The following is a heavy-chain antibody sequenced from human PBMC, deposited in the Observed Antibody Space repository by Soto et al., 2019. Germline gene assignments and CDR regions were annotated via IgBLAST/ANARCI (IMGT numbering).Heavy chain of an antibody. V-gene: IGHV2-5*01. Sequence: SGPTLVNPXQTLTLTCTFSGFSLSTSGVGVGWIRQPPGKALEWLALIYWNDDKRYSPSLKSRLTITKDTSKNQVVLTMTNMDPVDTATYYCARTWSYSSTFGYYFDYWGQGTLVTVSS. D-gene: IGHD1-26*01. CDR3: ARTWSYSSTFGYYFDY. CDR1: GFSLSTSGVG. J-gene: IGHJ4*02. CDR2: IYWNDDK.